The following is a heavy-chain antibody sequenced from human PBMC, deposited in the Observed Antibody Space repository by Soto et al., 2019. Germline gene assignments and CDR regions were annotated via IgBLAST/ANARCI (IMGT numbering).Heavy chain of an antibody. CDR3: ARLKYYYDRSGYSRACDY. D-gene: IGHD3-22*01. J-gene: IGHJ4*02. V-gene: IGHV4-59*01. CDR1: GGSISSYY. Sequence: SETLSLTCTVSGGSISSYYWSWIRQPPGKGLEWIGYIYYSGSTNYNPSLKSRVTISVDTSKNQFSLKLSSVTAADTAVYYCARLKYYYDRSGYSRACDYWGQGTLVTVAS. CDR2: IYYSGST.